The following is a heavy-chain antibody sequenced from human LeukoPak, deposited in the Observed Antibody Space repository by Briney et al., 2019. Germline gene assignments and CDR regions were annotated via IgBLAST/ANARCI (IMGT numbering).Heavy chain of an antibody. D-gene: IGHD3-10*01. CDR2: ISSSSSYI. CDR1: GFTFSSYS. CDR3: ARTLLHYYGSGSPPDY. J-gene: IGHJ4*02. Sequence: PGGSLRLSCAASGFTFSSYSMNWVRQAPGKGLEWVSSISSSSSYIYYADSVKGRFTISRDNAKNSLYLQMNSLRAEDTAVYYCARTLLHYYGSGSPPDYWGQGTLVTVSS. V-gene: IGHV3-21*01.